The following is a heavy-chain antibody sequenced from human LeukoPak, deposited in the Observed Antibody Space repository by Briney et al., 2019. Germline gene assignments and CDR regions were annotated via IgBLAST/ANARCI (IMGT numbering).Heavy chain of an antibody. V-gene: IGHV4-30-4*08. D-gene: IGHD4-17*01. CDR1: GGSISSGNYD. J-gene: IGHJ5*02. CDR3: ATSRGDYVGNWFDP. Sequence: SETLSLTCTVSGGSISSGNYDWRWIRQPPGKGLEWIGYIYYSGSTYYNPSLKNRITISVDTSKNQFSLKLSSVTAADTAVYYCATSRGDYVGNWFDPWGQGTLVTVSS. CDR2: IYYSGST.